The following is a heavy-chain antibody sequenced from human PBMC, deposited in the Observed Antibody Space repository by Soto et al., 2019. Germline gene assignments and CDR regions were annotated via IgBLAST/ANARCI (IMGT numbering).Heavy chain of an antibody. CDR1: GFTFSSYG. V-gene: IGHV3-30*18. Sequence: QVQLVESGGGVVQPGRSLRLSCAASGFTFSSYGMHWVRQAPGKGLEWVAVISYDGSNKYYADSVKGRFTISRDNSKNTLYLQINSLRAEDTAVCYCAKRMVRGQSPIDYWGQGTLVTVSS. CDR3: AKRMVRGQSPIDY. J-gene: IGHJ4*02. D-gene: IGHD3-10*01. CDR2: ISYDGSNK.